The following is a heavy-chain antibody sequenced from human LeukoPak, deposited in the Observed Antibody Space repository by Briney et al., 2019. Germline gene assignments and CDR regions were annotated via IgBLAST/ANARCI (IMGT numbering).Heavy chain of an antibody. CDR1: GFPFDDYG. D-gene: IGHD3-22*01. V-gene: IGHV3-43D*03. CDR3: ARDDNYHSETIYYDVFSV. J-gene: IGHJ3*01. Sequence: GGSLRLSCAASGFPFDDYGMLWVRQGPGRGLEWVSFISWHGETTYYSDSVKGRFTISRDNAKNSMYLLMDGLRAEDTAIYYCARDDNYHSETIYYDVFSVWGQGTRVTVSS. CDR2: ISWHGETT.